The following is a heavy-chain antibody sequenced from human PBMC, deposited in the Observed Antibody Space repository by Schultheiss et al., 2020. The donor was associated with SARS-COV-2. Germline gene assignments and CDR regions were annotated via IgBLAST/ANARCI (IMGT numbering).Heavy chain of an antibody. CDR3: AREAGITMIVVVTGIGAFDI. Sequence: ASVKVSCKASGYTFTSYGISWVRQAPGQGLEWMGWISAYNGNTNYAQKLQGRVTMTTDTSTSTAYMELRSLRSDDTAVYYCAREAGITMIVVVTGIGAFDIWGQGTMVTVSS. CDR2: ISAYNGNT. J-gene: IGHJ3*02. D-gene: IGHD3-22*01. CDR1: GYTFTSYG. V-gene: IGHV1-18*01.